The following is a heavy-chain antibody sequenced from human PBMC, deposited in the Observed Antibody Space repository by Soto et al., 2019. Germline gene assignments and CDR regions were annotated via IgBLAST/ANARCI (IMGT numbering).Heavy chain of an antibody. Sequence: PSQTLSLTCTISGDSVSSNSAAWNWIRQSPSRGLEWLGRTYYRSKWYNDYAVSVKSRITINPDTSKNQFSLQLNSVTPEDTAVYYCARENFWSGYPYYYYGMDVWGQGTTVTVSS. V-gene: IGHV6-1*01. CDR2: TYYRSKWYN. D-gene: IGHD3-3*01. CDR3: ARENFWSGYPYYYYGMDV. J-gene: IGHJ6*02. CDR1: GDSVSSNSAA.